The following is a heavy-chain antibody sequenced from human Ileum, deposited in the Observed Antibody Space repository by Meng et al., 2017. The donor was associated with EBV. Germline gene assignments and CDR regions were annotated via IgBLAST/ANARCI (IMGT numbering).Heavy chain of an antibody. CDR2: ISVSGEST. V-gene: IGHV3-23*04. Sequence: QWVGCGGCVVEPGGSRRLSCAVSLFSFSTAWMRWVRQAPGKRLGGVFSISVSGESTFYAASLKGRFTISRDKSKNPVYVQMSAVTAEDTAVYYCAKGRERASYPFGYWGQGTLVTVSS. D-gene: IGHD1-26*01. CDR3: AKGRERASYPFGY. J-gene: IGHJ4*02. CDR1: LFSFSTAW.